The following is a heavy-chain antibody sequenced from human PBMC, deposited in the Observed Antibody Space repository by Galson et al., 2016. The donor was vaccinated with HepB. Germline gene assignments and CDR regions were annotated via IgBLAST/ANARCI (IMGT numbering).Heavy chain of an antibody. CDR2: ISGNAATT. CDR1: GFTFSTYA. V-gene: IGHV3-23*01. CDR3: ARSKAEYTSTWYPNDY. D-gene: IGHD6-13*01. Sequence: SLRLSCAASGFTFSTYAMSWVRQAPGKGLEWVSVISGNAATTYYADSVEGRFTISRDNAKNSLFLQMNSLRAEDTALYYCARSKAEYTSTWYPNDYWGQGTLVTVSS. J-gene: IGHJ4*02.